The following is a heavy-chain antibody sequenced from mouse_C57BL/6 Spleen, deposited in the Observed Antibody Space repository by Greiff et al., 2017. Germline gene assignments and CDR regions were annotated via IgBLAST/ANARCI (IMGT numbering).Heavy chain of an antibody. CDR3: TTSPLMTAVVAAGDY. V-gene: IGHV14-4*01. CDR2: IDPENGDT. Sequence: EVQLQQSGAELVRPGASVKLSCTASGFNIKDDYMNWVKQRPEQGLEWIGWIDPENGDTEYASKFQGKATITADTSSNTAYLQLRSLTSEDAAVYYGTTSPLMTAVVAAGDYWGQGTSVTVAT. D-gene: IGHD1-1*01. CDR1: GFNIKDDY. J-gene: IGHJ4*01.